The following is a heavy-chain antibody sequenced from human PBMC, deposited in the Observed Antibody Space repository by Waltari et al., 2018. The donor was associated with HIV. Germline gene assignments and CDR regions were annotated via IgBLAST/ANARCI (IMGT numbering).Heavy chain of an antibody. V-gene: IGHV1-3*01. Sequence: QVQLVQSGAEVKKPGASVRISCKTSGYTFRTFDMHWVRQAPGQRLEWMGWINAGSGDTQYSQKFQGRVTITRDTSASTGYMDLSSLRSEDTAMYYCARAYGVAERTPFDYWGQGTLVTVSS. J-gene: IGHJ4*02. CDR3: ARAYGVAERTPFDY. CDR1: GYTFRTFD. CDR2: INAGSGDT. D-gene: IGHD2-8*01.